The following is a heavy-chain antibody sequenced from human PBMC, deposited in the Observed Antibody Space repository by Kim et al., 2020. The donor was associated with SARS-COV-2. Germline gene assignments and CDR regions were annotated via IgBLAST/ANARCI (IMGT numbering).Heavy chain of an antibody. D-gene: IGHD5-12*01. CDR3: ARLESDILYAFDI. J-gene: IGHJ3*02. Sequence: SETLSLTCTVSGGSISSGGYYWSWIRQHPGKGLEWIGYIYYSGSTYYNPSLKSRVTISVDTSKNQFSLKLSSVTAADTAVYYCARLESDILYAFDIWGQGTMVTVSS. CDR1: GGSISSGGYY. CDR2: IYYSGST. V-gene: IGHV4-31*03.